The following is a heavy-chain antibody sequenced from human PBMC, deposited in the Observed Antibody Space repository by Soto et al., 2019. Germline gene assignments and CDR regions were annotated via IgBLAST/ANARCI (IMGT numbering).Heavy chain of an antibody. CDR2: ISYDGSNK. CDR1: GFTFSSYA. Sequence: QVQLVESGGGVVEPGRSLRLSCAASGFTFSSYAMHWVRQAPGKGLEWVAVISYDGSNKYYADSVKGRFTISRDNSKNTLHLQMHGLRADDTAVYYCARDGGGLQPKHDAYYDIDVWGQGTTVTVSS. CDR3: ARDGGGLQPKHDAYYDIDV. D-gene: IGHD1-26*01. V-gene: IGHV3-30-3*01. J-gene: IGHJ6*02.